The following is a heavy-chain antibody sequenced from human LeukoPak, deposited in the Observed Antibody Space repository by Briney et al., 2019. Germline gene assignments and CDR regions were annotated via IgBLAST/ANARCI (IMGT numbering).Heavy chain of an antibody. Sequence: SETLSLTCAVYGGSFSGYYWSWIRQPPGKGLEWIGEINHSGSTNYNPSLKSRVTISVDTSKNQFSLKLTSVTAADTAVYYCAIGSYYDFWSGYYFLDPWGQGTLVTVSS. J-gene: IGHJ5*02. CDR2: INHSGST. V-gene: IGHV4-34*01. D-gene: IGHD3-3*01. CDR1: GGSFSGYY. CDR3: AIGSYYDFWSGYYFLDP.